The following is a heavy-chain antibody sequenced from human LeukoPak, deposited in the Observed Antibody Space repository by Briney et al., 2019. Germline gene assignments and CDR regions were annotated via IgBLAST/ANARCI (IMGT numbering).Heavy chain of an antibody. J-gene: IGHJ4*02. D-gene: IGHD3-22*01. CDR2: IIPILGIA. Sequence: ASVKVSFKASGGTFSSYAISWVRQAPGQGLEWMGRIIPILGIANYAQKFQGRVTITADKSTSTAYMELSSRRSEDTAVYYCAPHDSSGYYRDYWGQGTLVTVSS. CDR1: GGTFSSYA. CDR3: APHDSSGYYRDY. V-gene: IGHV1-69*04.